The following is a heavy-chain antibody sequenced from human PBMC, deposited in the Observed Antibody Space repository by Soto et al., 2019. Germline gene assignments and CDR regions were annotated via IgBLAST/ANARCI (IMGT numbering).Heavy chain of an antibody. CDR2: LSAYNGNT. CDR1: GYAFTSYG. D-gene: IGHD1-26*01. CDR3: AMINSRSYVRSTRPPQTNWFEP. V-gene: IGHV1-18*04. J-gene: IGHJ5*02. Sequence: ASVKVSCKASGYAFTSYGISWVGQAPGQGLEWMGWLSAYNGNTNYAQKLQGGVTMTTDTSTRTAYMELRSLRSDDTAVYYCAMINSRSYVRSTRPPQTNWFEPWGQGTMVTVSS.